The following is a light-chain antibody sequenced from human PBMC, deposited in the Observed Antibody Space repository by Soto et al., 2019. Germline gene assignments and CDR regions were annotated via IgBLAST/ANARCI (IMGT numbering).Light chain of an antibody. J-gene: IGKJ4*01. CDR2: GAS. Sequence: EIVLTQSPGTLSLSPGERATLSCRASQSVSSSYLAWFQQKPGQAPRLLIYGASTRATGIPYTFSGSGSGTDFTLTISRLEPEDCAAYYCQQYGSSPLTFGGGTKVEIK. CDR3: QQYGSSPLT. V-gene: IGKV3-20*01. CDR1: QSVSSSY.